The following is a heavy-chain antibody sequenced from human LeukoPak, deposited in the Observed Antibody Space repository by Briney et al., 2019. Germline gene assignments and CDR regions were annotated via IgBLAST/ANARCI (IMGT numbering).Heavy chain of an antibody. V-gene: IGHV3-30-3*01. CDR2: ISYDGNNE. Sequence: PGGSLRLSCPASGFSFSSYAMHWVSQAQGKVLEWVAVISYDGNNEYNVDSVKGRFTISRDISKDTLNLQMNSLRADDTAVYYCARGDYYDSGGYYGPFDYWGQGTLVTVSS. CDR3: ARGDYYDSGGYYGPFDY. D-gene: IGHD3-22*01. J-gene: IGHJ4*02. CDR1: GFSFSSYA.